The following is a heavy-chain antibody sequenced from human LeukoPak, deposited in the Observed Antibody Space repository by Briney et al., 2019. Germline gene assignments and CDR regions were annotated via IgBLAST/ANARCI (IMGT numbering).Heavy chain of an antibody. CDR1: GGSFSGYY. D-gene: IGHD2-21*02. CDR3: ARGHSSVVTAIPYYFDY. CDR2: INHSGST. V-gene: IGHV4-34*01. Sequence: SETLSLTCAVYGGSFSGYYWSWIRQPPGKGLEWIAEINHSGSTNYNPSLKSRVTISVDTSKSQVSLRLRSVTAADTAVYYCARGHSSVVTAIPYYFDYWGRGTLVTVSS. J-gene: IGHJ4*02.